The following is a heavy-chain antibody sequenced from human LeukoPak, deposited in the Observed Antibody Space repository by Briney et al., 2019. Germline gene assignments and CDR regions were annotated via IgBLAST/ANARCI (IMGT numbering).Heavy chain of an antibody. D-gene: IGHD3-22*01. CDR3: AKGMTYYYDSSGSH. J-gene: IGHJ4*02. CDR2: ISGSGAST. Sequence: GGSLRLSCAASGFIFSSYAMSWVRQAPGKGLEWVSGISGSGASTYYADSVKGRFTISRDNSKNTLYLQMNSLRVEDTAVYYCAKGMTYYYDSSGSHWGQGTLVTVSS. CDR1: GFIFSSYA. V-gene: IGHV3-23*01.